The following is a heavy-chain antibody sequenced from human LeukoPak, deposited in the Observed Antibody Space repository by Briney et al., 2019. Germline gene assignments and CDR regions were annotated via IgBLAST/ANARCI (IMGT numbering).Heavy chain of an antibody. V-gene: IGHV4-59*02. CDR3: ARGGDSSSWFNHDS. CDR2: IYYSGST. J-gene: IGHJ4*02. CDR1: GGSVSSYY. Sequence: SETLSLTCTVSGGSVSSYYWSWIRQPPGKGLEWIGHIYYSGSTDYNPSLNSRVTISLDTSKNQFSLKLTSVTAADTAVYFCARGGDSSSWFNHDSRGQGTLVTVSS. D-gene: IGHD6-13*01.